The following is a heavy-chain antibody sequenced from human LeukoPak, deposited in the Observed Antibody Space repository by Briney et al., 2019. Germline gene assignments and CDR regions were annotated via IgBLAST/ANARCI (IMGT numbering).Heavy chain of an antibody. CDR1: GGSISSSSYY. D-gene: IGHD3-3*01. J-gene: IGHJ4*02. Sequence: SETLSLTCTVSGGSISSSSYYWGWIRQPPGKGLEWIGSIYYSGSTYYNPSLKSRVTISVDMSKNQFSLKLSSVPAADTAVYYCARHVPYYDFWSGYPISPFDYWGQGTLVTVSS. V-gene: IGHV4-39*01. CDR2: IYYSGST. CDR3: ARHVPYYDFWSGYPISPFDY.